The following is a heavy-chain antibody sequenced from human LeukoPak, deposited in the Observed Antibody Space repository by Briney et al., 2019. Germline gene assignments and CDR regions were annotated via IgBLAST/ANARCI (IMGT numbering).Heavy chain of an antibody. CDR3: ANLKEYYYDSSGYHNWFDP. V-gene: IGHV4-38-2*01. D-gene: IGHD3-22*01. CDR2: IYHSGST. Sequence: PSETLSLTCAVSGYSISSGYYWGWIRQPPGKGLEWIGSIYHSGSTYYNPSLKSRVTISVDTSKNQFSLKLSSVTAADTAVYYCANLKEYYYDSSGYHNWFDPWGQGTLVTVSS. J-gene: IGHJ5*02. CDR1: GYSISSGYY.